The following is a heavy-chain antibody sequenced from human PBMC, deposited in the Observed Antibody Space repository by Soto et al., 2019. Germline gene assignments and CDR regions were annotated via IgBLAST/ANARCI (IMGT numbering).Heavy chain of an antibody. CDR1: GFTFSSYA. CDR3: ARDIGGYYYYYGMDV. D-gene: IGHD2-15*01. CDR2: ISYDGSNK. J-gene: IGHJ6*02. Sequence: HPGGSLRLSCAASGFTFSSYAMHWVRQAPGKGLEWVAVISYDGSNKYYADSVKGRFTISRDNSKNTLYLQMNSLRAEDTAVYYCARDIGGYYYYYGMDVWGQGTTVTVSS. V-gene: IGHV3-30-3*01.